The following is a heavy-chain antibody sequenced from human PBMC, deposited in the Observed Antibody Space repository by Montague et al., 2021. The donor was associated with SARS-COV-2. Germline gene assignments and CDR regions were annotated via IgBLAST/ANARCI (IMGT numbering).Heavy chain of an antibody. CDR2: INHSGTT. CDR1: GGSFSGYY. V-gene: IGHV4-34*01. CDR3: ARWDPQRLTLIGFRGKSASDY. J-gene: IGHJ4*02. Sequence: SQTLSLTCAVYGGSFSGYYWTWIRQSPGKGLEWIAEINHSGTTNYNFNPSLRSRVTIYVDTSKSQFSLKLSSVTATDTGVYYCARWDPQRLTLIGFRGKSASDYWGQGTLVTVSS. D-gene: IGHD3-16*01.